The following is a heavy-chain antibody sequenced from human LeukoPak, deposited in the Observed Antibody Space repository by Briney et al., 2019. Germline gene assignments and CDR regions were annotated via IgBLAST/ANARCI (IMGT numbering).Heavy chain of an antibody. D-gene: IGHD3-16*01. CDR2: ISGSGGST. Sequence: GGSLRLSCAASGFTFSSYAMSWVRQAPGKGLEWVSAISGSGGSTFYADSVKGRFTISRDNSKNTLYLQMNSLRAEDTAVYYCAKSPLGYYFEYWGQGTLVTVSS. J-gene: IGHJ4*02. CDR3: AKSPLGYYFEY. CDR1: GFTFSSYA. V-gene: IGHV3-23*01.